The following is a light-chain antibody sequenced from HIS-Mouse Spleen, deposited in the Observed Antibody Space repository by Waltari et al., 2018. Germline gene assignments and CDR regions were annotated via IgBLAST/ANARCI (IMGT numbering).Light chain of an antibody. V-gene: IGKV1-33*01. CDR3: QQYDNLPSIT. J-gene: IGKJ5*01. Sequence: DIQMTQSPSSLSASVGDRVTITCQASQDISNYLNWYQQKPGKAPKLLIYDASNLETGGPSRVSGSGSGTDFTFTISSLQPEDIATYYCQQYDNLPSITFGQGTRLEIK. CDR2: DAS. CDR1: QDISNY.